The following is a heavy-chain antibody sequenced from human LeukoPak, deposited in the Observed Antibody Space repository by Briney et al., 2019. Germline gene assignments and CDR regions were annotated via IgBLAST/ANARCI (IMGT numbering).Heavy chain of an antibody. J-gene: IGHJ5*02. CDR2: INPNSGGT. D-gene: IGHD3-22*01. Sequence: ASVKVSCKASGYTFTGYYMHWVRQAPGQGLEWMGWINPNSGGTNYAQKFQGRVTMTRDTSISTAYMELSRLRCDDTAVYYCARDQWLPSNWFDPWGQGTLVTVSS. CDR1: GYTFTGYY. V-gene: IGHV1-2*02. CDR3: ARDQWLPSNWFDP.